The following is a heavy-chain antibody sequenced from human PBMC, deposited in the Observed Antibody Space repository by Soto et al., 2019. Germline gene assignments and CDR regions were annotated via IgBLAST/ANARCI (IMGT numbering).Heavy chain of an antibody. V-gene: IGHV4-34*01. Sequence: SETLSLTCAVYGGSFSGYYWSWIRQPPGKGLEWIGEINHSGSTDYNPSLKSRVTISVDTSKNQFSLKLSSVTAADTAVYYCARGPGWYYFDDWGQGTLVTVSS. CDR3: ARGPGWYYFDD. D-gene: IGHD2-8*01. J-gene: IGHJ4*02. CDR1: GGSFSGYY. CDR2: INHSGST.